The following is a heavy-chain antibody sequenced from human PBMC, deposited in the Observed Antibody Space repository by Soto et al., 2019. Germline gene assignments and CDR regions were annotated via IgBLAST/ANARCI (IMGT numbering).Heavy chain of an antibody. D-gene: IGHD3-3*01. CDR1: GFTFNDYA. J-gene: IGHJ4*02. Sequence: QVQLVESGGGVVQPGRSLKLSCLASGFTFNDYAMHWVRQAPGKGLEWVALISYDESNEDYADSVKGRFTISRDNSKNVLYLQINSLRSEDTAVYYCAKLRLAAYDFWGGCDSWGQGTLVTVSS. CDR2: ISYDESNE. CDR3: AKLRLAAYDFWGGCDS. V-gene: IGHV3-30*18.